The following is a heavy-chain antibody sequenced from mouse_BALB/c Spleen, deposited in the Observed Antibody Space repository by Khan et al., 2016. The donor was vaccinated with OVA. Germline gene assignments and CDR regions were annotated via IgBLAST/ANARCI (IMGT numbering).Heavy chain of an antibody. CDR2: IDPENGET. J-gene: IGHJ3*01. V-gene: IGHV14-1*02. CDR3: ARSGYFAWFAY. CDR1: GFNIKDYY. Sequence: VQLQQSGAEIVRPGALVKVSCKGYGFNIKDYYIHWVKQRPEQGLEWIGWIDPENGETVYDPKFQDKATITADTSSNTAYLQISSLTSEDTAVYDCARSGYFAWFAYWGQGTLVTVSA.